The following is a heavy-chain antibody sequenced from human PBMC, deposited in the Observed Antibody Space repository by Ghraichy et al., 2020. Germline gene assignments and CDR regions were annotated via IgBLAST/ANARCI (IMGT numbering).Heavy chain of an antibody. CDR3: TREYTNGYDLTSSYYYYYYGLDV. CDR2: INSDGRNT. CDR1: GFTFSSYW. V-gene: IGHV3-74*01. Sequence: GGSLRLSCAASGFTFSSYWMHWVRQAPGRGLVWVSHINSDGRNTYYADSVKGRFTISRDNAKNTLYLQMNSLRAEDTAVYYCTREYTNGYDLTSSYYYYYYGLDVWGRGTTVNVSS. D-gene: IGHD2-8*01. J-gene: IGHJ6*02.